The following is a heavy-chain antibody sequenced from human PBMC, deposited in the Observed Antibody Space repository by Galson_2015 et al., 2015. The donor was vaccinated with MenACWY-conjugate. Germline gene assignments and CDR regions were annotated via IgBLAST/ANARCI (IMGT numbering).Heavy chain of an antibody. CDR2: IKQDGSGK. D-gene: IGHD6-19*01. V-gene: IGHV3-7*01. Sequence: SLRLSCATSGFTFSNSWMGWVRQAPWKGLEWVANIKQDGSGKYYVDSVKGRFIISRDNAKNSLFLQMDSLRAEDTALYYCARAKEQWLSKTFDLWGQGTMVTVSS. J-gene: IGHJ3*01. CDR3: ARAKEQWLSKTFDL. CDR1: GFTFSNSW.